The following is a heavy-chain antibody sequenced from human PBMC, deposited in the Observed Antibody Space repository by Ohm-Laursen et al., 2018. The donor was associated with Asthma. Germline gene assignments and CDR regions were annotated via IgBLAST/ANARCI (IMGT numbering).Heavy chain of an antibody. Sequence: GSLRLSCTASGYTFSRYSIHWVRQIPGKGLEWVASISTASSFIYYADSVRGRFTISRDNAKNSLYLQMNSLRPEDTAFYYCAKLVGVTTAWGQGTLVTVSS. D-gene: IGHD4-17*01. CDR2: ISTASSFI. CDR1: GYTFSRYS. J-gene: IGHJ5*02. CDR3: AKLVGVTTA. V-gene: IGHV3-21*04.